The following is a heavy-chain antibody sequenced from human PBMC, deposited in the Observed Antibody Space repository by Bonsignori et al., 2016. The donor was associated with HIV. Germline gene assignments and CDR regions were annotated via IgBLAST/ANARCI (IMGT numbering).Heavy chain of an antibody. D-gene: IGHD6-19*01. CDR1: GFNFKVYS. CDR2: MTSDTVTI. Sequence: GESLKISCAASGFNFKVYSMNWVRQAPGKGLEWISYMTSDTVTINYADSVKGRFTISRDNARNSLFLQMSSLRDEDTAVYYCATSVEGHFASWGRGILVTVSS. V-gene: IGHV3-48*02. CDR3: ATSVEGHFAS. J-gene: IGHJ4*02.